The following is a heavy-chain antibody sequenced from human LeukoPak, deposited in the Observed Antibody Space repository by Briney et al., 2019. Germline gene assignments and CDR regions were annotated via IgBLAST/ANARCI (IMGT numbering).Heavy chain of an antibody. V-gene: IGHV4-61*02. CDR1: GGSISSGSYY. CDR3: TRDQDAFDI. CDR2: IYTSGST. Sequence: SQTLSLTXTVSGGSISSGSYYWSWIRQPAGKGLEWIGRIYTSGSTNYNPSLKSRVTISVDTSKNQFSLKLSSVTAADTAVYYCTRDQDAFDIWGQGTMVTVSS. J-gene: IGHJ3*02.